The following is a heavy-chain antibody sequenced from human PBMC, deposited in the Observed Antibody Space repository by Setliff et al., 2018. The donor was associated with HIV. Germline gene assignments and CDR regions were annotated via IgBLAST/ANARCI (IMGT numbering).Heavy chain of an antibody. V-gene: IGHV1-18*01. CDR3: AREYFGSGSYVRSFDI. CDR1: GYTFSSYS. CDR2: ISGYNGHT. Sequence: ASVKVSCKASGYTFSSYSISWVRQAPGQGLEWMGWISGYNGHTNYARKFQGRVIMTTDTSTSTAYMELRSLRSDDTAVYYCAREYFGSGSYVRSFDIWGQGTLVTVSS. J-gene: IGHJ3*02. D-gene: IGHD3-10*01.